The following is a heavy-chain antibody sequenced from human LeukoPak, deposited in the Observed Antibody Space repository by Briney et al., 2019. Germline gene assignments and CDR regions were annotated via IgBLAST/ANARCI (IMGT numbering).Heavy chain of an antibody. V-gene: IGHV3-21*01. Sequence: PGGSLRLSCAASGFTFSSYSMNWVRQAPGKGLEWVSSISSSSSYIYYADSVKGRFTISRDNAKNSLYLQMNSLRAEDTAVYYCARDGGGYYNPYYYYYGMDVWGQGTTVTVSS. CDR3: ARDGGGYYNPYYYYYGMDV. CDR2: ISSSSSYI. J-gene: IGHJ6*02. CDR1: GFTFSSYS. D-gene: IGHD1-26*01.